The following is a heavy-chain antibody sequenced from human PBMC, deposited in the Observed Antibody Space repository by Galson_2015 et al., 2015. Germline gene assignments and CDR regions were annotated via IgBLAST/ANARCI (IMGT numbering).Heavy chain of an antibody. D-gene: IGHD6-19*01. CDR2: MNPRDGSI. J-gene: IGHJ5*02. CDR1: GYTFTNYY. V-gene: IGHV1-46*01. Sequence: SVKVSCKASGYTFTNYYVHWVRQAPGQGLEWMGIMNPRDGSIKYAQKFQGRVLMTRDTSTSTVYMDLSSLRSEDTAVYYCARDFGYSSPPGGWLDPWGQGTLVTVFS. CDR3: ARDFGYSSPPGGWLDP.